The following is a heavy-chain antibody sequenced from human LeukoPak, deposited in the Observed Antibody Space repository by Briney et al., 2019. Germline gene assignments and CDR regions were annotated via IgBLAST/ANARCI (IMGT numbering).Heavy chain of an antibody. V-gene: IGHV5-51*01. CDR1: GYIFTSSW. J-gene: IGHJ4*02. CDR2: IYPGDSDT. D-gene: IGHD1-26*01. CDR3: ARFSVGGTYYPNY. Sequence: GESLKISCQGSGYIFTSSWIGWVRPMPGKGLEWMGIIYPGDSDTRYSPSFQGQVTISADKSISTAYLQWSSLKASDTAMYYCARFSVGGTYYPNYWGQGTLVSVSS.